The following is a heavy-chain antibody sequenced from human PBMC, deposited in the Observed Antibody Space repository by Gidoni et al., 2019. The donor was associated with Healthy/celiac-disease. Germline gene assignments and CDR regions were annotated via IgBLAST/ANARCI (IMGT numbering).Heavy chain of an antibody. CDR2: IYHSGST. D-gene: IGHD6-13*01. CDR1: GYSISSGSY. Sequence: QVQLQESGPGLVKPSETLSLTCAVSGYSISSGSYWGWIRQPPGKGLEWIGSIYHSGSTYYNPSLKSRVTISVDTSKNQFSLKLSSVTAADTAVYYCARKYSSSWSTNWFDPWGQGTLVTVSS. J-gene: IGHJ5*02. V-gene: IGHV4-38-2*01. CDR3: ARKYSSSWSTNWFDP.